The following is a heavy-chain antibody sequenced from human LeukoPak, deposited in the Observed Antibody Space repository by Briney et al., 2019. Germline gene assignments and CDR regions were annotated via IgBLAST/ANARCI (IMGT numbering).Heavy chain of an antibody. V-gene: IGHV3-21*04. Sequence: GGSLRLSCAASKFTFSSYRMNWVRQAPGKGLEWVSSISSSDRYIFYADSAKGRFTISRDNANNSLFLQMNSLRAEDTAVYYCARGAYYFDYWGQGTLVTVSS. J-gene: IGHJ4*02. CDR1: KFTFSSYR. CDR2: ISSSDRYI. CDR3: ARGAYYFDY.